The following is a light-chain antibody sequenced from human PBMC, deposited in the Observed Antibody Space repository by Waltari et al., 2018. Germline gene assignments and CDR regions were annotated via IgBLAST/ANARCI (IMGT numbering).Light chain of an antibody. CDR2: DIS. J-gene: IGKJ4*01. V-gene: IGKV3-15*01. Sequence: ETVLTQSPVTLSVSPGERVALSCRASQGVIGFLAWYQQKPGQSPRLLVSDISTRATGIPARFSGSGSETEFTLTISGLQSEDFAVYYCQQYGSWPLTFGGGTKVDLK. CDR1: QGVIGF. CDR3: QQYGSWPLT.